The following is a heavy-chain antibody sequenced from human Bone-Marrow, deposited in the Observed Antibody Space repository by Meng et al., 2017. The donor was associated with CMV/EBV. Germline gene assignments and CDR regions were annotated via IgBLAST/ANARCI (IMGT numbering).Heavy chain of an antibody. CDR2: VYYSGTT. CDR3: ARQTVISSWDPPKPFDY. CDR1: GGSISSYY. Sequence: SETLSLTCTVSGGSISSYYWNWIRQPPGKGLEWLASVYYSGTTNYNPSLKSRLTISVDTSKSQFSLKLSSVTAADTAVYYCARQTVISSWDPPKPFDYWAQGTLVTFSS. V-gene: IGHV4-59*01. J-gene: IGHJ4*02. D-gene: IGHD6-13*01.